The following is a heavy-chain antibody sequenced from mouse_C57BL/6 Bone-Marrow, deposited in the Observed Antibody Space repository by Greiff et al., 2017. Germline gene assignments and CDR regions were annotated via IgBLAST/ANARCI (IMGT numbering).Heavy chain of an antibody. D-gene: IGHD1-1*01. CDR2: IDPENGYT. CDR3: TTSITTVVAFDY. CDR1: GFNIKDDY. Sequence: VQLQQSGAELVRPGASVKLSCTASGFNIKDDYMHWVKQRPEQGLEWIGWIDPENGYTEYASKFQGKATITADTSSNTAYLQLSSLTSEDTAVYYCTTSITTVVAFDYWGQGTTLTVSS. V-gene: IGHV14-4*01. J-gene: IGHJ2*01.